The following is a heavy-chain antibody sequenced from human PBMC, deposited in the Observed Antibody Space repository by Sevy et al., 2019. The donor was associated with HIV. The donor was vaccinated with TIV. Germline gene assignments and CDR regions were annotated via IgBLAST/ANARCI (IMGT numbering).Heavy chain of an antibody. J-gene: IGHJ5*01. CDR2: ISCNGGSK. V-gene: IGHV3-23*01. Sequence: GGSLRLSCAASGFTFSSYAMNWVRQAPGKGLEWVSVISCNGGSKYYADSVKGRFTISRDNSKNTLYLQMNSLRAEDTAVYYCAKGEDGHGWGWFDSWGQGTLVTVSS. CDR3: AKGEDGHGWGWFDS. D-gene: IGHD6-19*01. CDR1: GFTFSSYA.